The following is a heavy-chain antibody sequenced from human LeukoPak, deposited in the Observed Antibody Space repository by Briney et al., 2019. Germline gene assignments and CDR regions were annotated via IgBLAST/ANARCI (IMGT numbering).Heavy chain of an antibody. CDR3: TTDRYYYDSSGYYQGDYFDY. J-gene: IGHJ4*02. D-gene: IGHD3-22*01. CDR2: IKSKTDGGTT. Sequence: PGGSQRLSCAASGFTFSNAWMSWVRQAPGKGLEWVGRIKSKTDGGTTDYAAPVKGRFTISRDDSKNTLYLQMNSLKTEDTAVYYCTTDRYYYDSSGYYQGDYFDYWGQGTLVTVSS. CDR1: GFTFSNAW. V-gene: IGHV3-15*01.